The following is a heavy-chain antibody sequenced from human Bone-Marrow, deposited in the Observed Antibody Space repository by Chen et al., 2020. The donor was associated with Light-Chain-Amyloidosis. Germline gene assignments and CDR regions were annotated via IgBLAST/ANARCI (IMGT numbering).Heavy chain of an antibody. D-gene: IGHD6-13*01. V-gene: IGHV3-20*04. J-gene: IGHJ6*03. Sequence: EVQLVESGGGVVRPGGSLRLACAASGFTFDDYGMSWVRQAPGKGLEWDSVINWNGGSTGYADSVKGRFTISRDNAKNSLYLQMNSLRAEDTALYYCARSSSWYGYYYYMDVWGKGTTVTVSS. CDR3: ARSSSWYGYYYYMDV. CDR2: INWNGGST. CDR1: GFTFDDYG.